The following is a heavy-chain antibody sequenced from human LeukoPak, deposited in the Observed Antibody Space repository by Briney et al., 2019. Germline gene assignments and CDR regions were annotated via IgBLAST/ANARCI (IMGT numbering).Heavy chain of an antibody. CDR1: GFTFSIYA. Sequence: GGSLRLSCAASGFTFSIYAMSWVRQAPGKGLQWVSSITSSGDGTYYADSVKGRFTISRDNSENMLYLQMNSLRVEDTAVYFCAKDRPNYYGSNGHYYRRDGDYWGQGTLVTVSS. D-gene: IGHD3-22*01. CDR3: AKDRPNYYGSNGHYYRRDGDY. CDR2: ITSSGDGT. V-gene: IGHV3-23*01. J-gene: IGHJ4*02.